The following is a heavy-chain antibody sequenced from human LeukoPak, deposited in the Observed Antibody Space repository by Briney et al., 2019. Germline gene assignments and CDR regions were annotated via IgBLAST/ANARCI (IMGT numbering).Heavy chain of an antibody. V-gene: IGHV4-4*07. Sequence: SETLSLTCTVSGGSISSYYWSWIRQPAGKGLEWIGRIYTSGSTNYNPSLKSRVTMSVDTSKNQFSLKLSSVTAADTAVYYCARDFSRYYDILTGSYYYYGMDVWGQGATVTVSS. J-gene: IGHJ6*02. D-gene: IGHD3-9*01. CDR2: IYTSGST. CDR1: GGSISSYY. CDR3: ARDFSRYYDILTGSYYYYGMDV.